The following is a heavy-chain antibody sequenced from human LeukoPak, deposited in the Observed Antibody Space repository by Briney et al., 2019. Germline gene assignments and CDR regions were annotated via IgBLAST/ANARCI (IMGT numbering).Heavy chain of an antibody. CDR2: ISAYNGNT. Sequence: ASVKVSCKAFGYTFTSSGISWVRQAPGQGLEWMGWISAYNGNTNYAQKLQGRVTMTTDTSTSTAYMELRSLRSDDTAVYYCARDQTERALTQTFGDYWGQGTLVTVSS. D-gene: IGHD3-16*01. CDR3: ARDQTERALTQTFGDY. CDR1: GYTFTSSG. J-gene: IGHJ4*02. V-gene: IGHV1-18*01.